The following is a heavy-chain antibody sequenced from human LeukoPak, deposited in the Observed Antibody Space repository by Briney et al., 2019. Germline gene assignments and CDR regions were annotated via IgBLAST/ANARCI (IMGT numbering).Heavy chain of an antibody. CDR2: IYTSGST. Sequence: GGSLRLSCAASGFTVSSNYISWVRQAAGKGLEWVSLIYTSGSTYYADPVKGRFTISRDLSKNTLFLQMNSLRAEDTAVYYCARVTTSGSYKFDYWGQGTLVTVSS. CDR1: GFTVSSNY. J-gene: IGHJ4*02. D-gene: IGHD3-10*01. V-gene: IGHV3-53*01. CDR3: ARVTTSGSYKFDY.